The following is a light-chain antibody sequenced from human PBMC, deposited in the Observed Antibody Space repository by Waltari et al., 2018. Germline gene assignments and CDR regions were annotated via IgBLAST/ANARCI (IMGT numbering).Light chain of an antibody. CDR1: ETVNSD. CDR2: GAT. Sequence: EIQMTQSPSSLSASIGDRVIITCRASETVNSDLNWFQQKAGKAPSLLIYGATTLESGVPSRFSGSGSVTEFTLTISSLQPEDFATYICQQSYSNPPWTFGQGTKVEVK. V-gene: IGKV1-39*01. J-gene: IGKJ1*01. CDR3: QQSYSNPPWT.